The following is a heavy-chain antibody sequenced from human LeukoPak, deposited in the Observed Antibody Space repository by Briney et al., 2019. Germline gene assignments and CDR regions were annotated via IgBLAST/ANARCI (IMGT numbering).Heavy chain of an antibody. V-gene: IGHV3-33*08. D-gene: IGHD3-22*01. CDR1: GFTFSSYW. CDR2: IWYDGSNK. Sequence: GGSLRLSCAASGFTFSSYWMSWVRQAPGKGLEWVAVIWYDGSNKYYADSVKGRFTISRDNSKNTLYLQMNSLRAEDTAVYYCARGAYYYDSSGYYRSALTFDYWGQGTLVTVSS. J-gene: IGHJ4*02. CDR3: ARGAYYYDSSGYYRSALTFDY.